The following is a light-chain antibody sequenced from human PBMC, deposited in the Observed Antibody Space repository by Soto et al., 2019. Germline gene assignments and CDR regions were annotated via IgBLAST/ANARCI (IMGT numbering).Light chain of an antibody. J-gene: IGKJ1*01. Sequence: DIQMTQSPSSLSASLGDRVTVTCRASQSISSYLNWYQQKPGKAPKLLIYAASSLQSGVPSRFSGSGSGTEFTLSISSLQPDDFATYYCQQYNIYPWTFGQGTKVDIK. V-gene: IGKV1-39*01. CDR2: AAS. CDR1: QSISSY. CDR3: QQYNIYPWT.